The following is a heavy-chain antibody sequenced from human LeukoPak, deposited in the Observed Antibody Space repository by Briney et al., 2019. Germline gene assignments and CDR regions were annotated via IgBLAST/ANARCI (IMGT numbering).Heavy chain of an antibody. D-gene: IGHD4-17*01. CDR2: INPSGGST. V-gene: IGHV1-46*01. Sequence: ASVKVSCKASGYTFTSYFMHWVRQAPGQGLEWMGIINPSGGSTTYAQKFQGRVIVSRDTSTSRVYMGLYSLRSEDTAVYYCARGGRDYGDFLAGHWGQGTLVTVSS. CDR1: GYTFTSYF. CDR3: ARGGRDYGDFLAGH. J-gene: IGHJ4*02.